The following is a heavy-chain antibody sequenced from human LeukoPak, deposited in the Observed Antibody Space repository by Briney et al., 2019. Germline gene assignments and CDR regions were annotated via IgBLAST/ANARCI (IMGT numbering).Heavy chain of an antibody. CDR2: IKQDGSDK. J-gene: IGHJ4*02. D-gene: IGHD3-22*01. CDR1: GFPFSSYW. CDR3: ARDPKYYDTSGYYLGY. V-gene: IGHV3-7*03. Sequence: PGGSLRLSCAASGFPFSSYWMSWVRQAPGKGLEWVANIKQDGSDKYYVDSVKGRFTISRDNSKNTLYLQLNSLRAEDTAVYYCARDPKYYDTSGYYLGYWGQGTLVTVSS.